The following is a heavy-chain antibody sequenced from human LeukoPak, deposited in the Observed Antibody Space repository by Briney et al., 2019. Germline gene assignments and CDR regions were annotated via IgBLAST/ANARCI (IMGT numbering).Heavy chain of an antibody. CDR3: ARGSVAAAIVGDY. J-gene: IGHJ4*02. CDR2: IYYSGST. CDR1: GGSISSYY. Sequence: PSETLSLTCTVSGGSISSYYWSWIRQPPGKGLEWIGYIYYSGSTNYNPSLKSRVTISVDTSKNQFSLKLSSVTAADTAVYYCARGSVAAAIVGDYWGQGTLVTVSS. V-gene: IGHV4-59*01. D-gene: IGHD2-15*01.